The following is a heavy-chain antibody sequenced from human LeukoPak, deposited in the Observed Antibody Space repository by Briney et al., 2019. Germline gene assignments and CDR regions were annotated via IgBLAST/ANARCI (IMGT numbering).Heavy chain of an antibody. CDR2: IYPGASDT. CDR1: GYRSVNYW. CDR3: ASSQYYYDNSGHLFHY. Sequence: GESLTISCKGSGYRSVNYWIAWVRQLPGKGLEWMGTIYPGASDTRFSPSFRGLVTFSADKSTSTAYLQWDALKASDTAMYYCASSQYYYDNSGHLFHYWGQGTLVTVSS. V-gene: IGHV5-51*01. J-gene: IGHJ4*02. D-gene: IGHD3-22*01.